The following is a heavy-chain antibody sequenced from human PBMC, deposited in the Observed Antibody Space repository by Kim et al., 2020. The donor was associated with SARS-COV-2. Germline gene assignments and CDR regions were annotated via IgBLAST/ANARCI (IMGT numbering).Heavy chain of an antibody. V-gene: IGHV3-66*04. CDR3: TKLTGYTRHWYSSHYYYY. CDR1: GFAVSSNF. Sequence: GGSLRLSCAASGFAVSSNFFSWVRQAPGKGLEWVSVIYAGGDTYYADSLKDRFIISRDSTKNTVYLQMNSLRAEDTAVYYCTKLTGYTRHWYSSHYYYY. CDR2: IYAGGDT. D-gene: IGHD2-15*01. J-gene: IGHJ6*03.